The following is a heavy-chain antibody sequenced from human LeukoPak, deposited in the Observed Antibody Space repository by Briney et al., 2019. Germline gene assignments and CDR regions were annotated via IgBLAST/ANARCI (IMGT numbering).Heavy chain of an antibody. CDR3: ARLVDGGNEYWYFDL. CDR1: GGSIRSHY. D-gene: IGHD4-23*01. CDR2: MYYSGST. J-gene: IGHJ2*01. V-gene: IGHV4-59*11. Sequence: SETLSLTCTVSGGSIRSHYWSWVRQPPGKGLEWIGYMYYSGSTNYNPSLKSRVSISVDTSKNQFSLKLSSVTAADTALYYCARLVDGGNEYWYFDLWGRGTLVTVSS.